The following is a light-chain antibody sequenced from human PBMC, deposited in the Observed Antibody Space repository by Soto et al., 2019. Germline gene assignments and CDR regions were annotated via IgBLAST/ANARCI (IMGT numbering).Light chain of an antibody. J-gene: IGKJ1*01. V-gene: IGKV3-20*01. CDR3: QQYGSSPPWT. Sequence: EVVLTQSPGTLSLSPGERATLSCRASQTVSSNYLAWYQQKPGQAPRLLIYGASIRATGIPDRFTGSGSGTDFTLTISRVEPEDFAVYYCQQYGSSPPWTCGQGTKAEVK. CDR1: QTVSSNY. CDR2: GAS.